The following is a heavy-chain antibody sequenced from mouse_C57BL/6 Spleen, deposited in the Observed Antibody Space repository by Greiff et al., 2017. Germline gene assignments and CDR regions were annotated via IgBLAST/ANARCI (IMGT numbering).Heavy chain of an antibody. Sequence: QVQLKESGPELVKPGASVKISCKASGYAFSSSWMNWVKQRPGKGLEWIGRIYPGDGDTNYNGKFKGKATLTADKSSSTAYMQLSSLTSEDSAVYFCARGHYYGSSSPYWYFDVWGTGSTVTVSS. D-gene: IGHD1-1*01. V-gene: IGHV1-82*01. CDR1: GYAFSSSW. CDR2: IYPGDGDT. J-gene: IGHJ1*03. CDR3: ARGHYYGSSSPYWYFDV.